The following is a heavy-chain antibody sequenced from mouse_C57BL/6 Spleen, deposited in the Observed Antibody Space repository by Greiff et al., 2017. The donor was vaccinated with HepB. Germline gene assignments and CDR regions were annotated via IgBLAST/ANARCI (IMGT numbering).Heavy chain of an antibody. J-gene: IGHJ4*01. D-gene: IGHD2-5*01. CDR2: IRNKANGYTT. CDR1: GFTFTDYY. CDR3: ARYITIVTRYAMDY. Sequence: EVMLVESGGGLVQPGGSLSLSCAASGFTFTDYYMSWVRQPPGKALEWLGFIRNKANGYTTEYSASVKGRFTISRDNSQSILYLQMNALRAEDSATYYCARYITIVTRYAMDYWGQGTSVTVSS. V-gene: IGHV7-3*01.